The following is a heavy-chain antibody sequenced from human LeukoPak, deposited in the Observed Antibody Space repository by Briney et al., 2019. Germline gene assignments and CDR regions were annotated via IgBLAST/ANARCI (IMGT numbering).Heavy chain of an antibody. CDR2: IIPIFGTA. CDR3: AVRGGSYYYYGMDV. Sequence: SVKVSCKASGGTFSSYAISWVRQAPGQGLERMGGIIPIFGTANYAQKFQGRVTITADETTSTAYMELSSLRSEDTAVYYCAVRGGSYYYYGMDVWGQGTTVTVSS. V-gene: IGHV1-69*13. D-gene: IGHD3-16*01. CDR1: GGTFSSYA. J-gene: IGHJ6*02.